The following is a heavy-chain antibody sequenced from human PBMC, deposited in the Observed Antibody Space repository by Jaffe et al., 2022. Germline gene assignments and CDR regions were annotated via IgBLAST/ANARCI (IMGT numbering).Heavy chain of an antibody. Sequence: QVQLVQSGAEVKKPGASVKVSCKASGYTFTSYAMHWVRQAPGQRLEWMGWINAGNGNTKYSQKFQGRVTITRDTSASTAYMELSSLRSEDTAVYYCATRILRNDAFDIWGQGTMVTVSS. V-gene: IGHV1-3*01. CDR2: INAGNGNT. CDR3: ATRILRNDAFDI. CDR1: GYTFTSYA. D-gene: IGHD4-17*01. J-gene: IGHJ3*02.